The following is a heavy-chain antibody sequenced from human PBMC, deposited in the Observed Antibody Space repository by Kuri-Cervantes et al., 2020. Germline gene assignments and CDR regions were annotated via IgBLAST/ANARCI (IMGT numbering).Heavy chain of an antibody. V-gene: IGHV4-59*08. CDR3: ARHFPDTYYYDSSGYYDDY. CDR2: IYYSGST. CDR1: GGSISSYY. D-gene: IGHD3-22*01. Sequence: GSLRLSCTVSGGSISSYYWTWIRQPPGKGLEWIGYIYYSGSTYYNPSLKSRVTISVDTSKNQFSLKLSSVTAADTAVYYCARHFPDTYYYDSSGYYDDYWGQGTLVTVSS. J-gene: IGHJ4*02.